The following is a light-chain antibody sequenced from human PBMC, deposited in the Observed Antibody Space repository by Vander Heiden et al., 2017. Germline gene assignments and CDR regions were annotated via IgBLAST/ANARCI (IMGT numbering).Light chain of an antibody. CDR3: QQRSNWPKLT. Sequence: EIALTHSPATLSLSPGERATLSCRASQSVSSYLAWYQQKPGQAPRLLIYDASNRATGIPARFSGSGSGTDFTLTISSLEPEDFAVYYCQQRSNWPKLTFGGGTKVEIK. CDR1: QSVSSY. CDR2: DAS. V-gene: IGKV3-11*01. J-gene: IGKJ4*01.